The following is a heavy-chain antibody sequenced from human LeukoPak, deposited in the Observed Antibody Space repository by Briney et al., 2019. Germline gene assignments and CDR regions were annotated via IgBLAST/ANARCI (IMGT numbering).Heavy chain of an antibody. CDR3: AIYDILTGYRN. Sequence: GGSLRLSCAASGFTFSSYAMSWVRQAPGKGLEWVSAISGSGGSTYYADSVKGRFTISRDNSKTTLYLQMNSLRAEDTAVYYCAIYDILTGYRNWGQGTLVTVSS. CDR2: ISGSGGST. V-gene: IGHV3-23*01. J-gene: IGHJ4*02. CDR1: GFTFSSYA. D-gene: IGHD3-9*01.